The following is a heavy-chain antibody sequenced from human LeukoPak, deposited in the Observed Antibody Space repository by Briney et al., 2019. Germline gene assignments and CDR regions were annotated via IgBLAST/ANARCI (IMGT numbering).Heavy chain of an antibody. CDR2: ISGSGGNT. V-gene: IGHV3-23*01. CDR1: GFTFSSYE. D-gene: IGHD3-10*01. CDR3: AKDRRAGSYDY. Sequence: GGSLRLSCAASGFTFSSYEMNWVRQAPGKGLEWVSAISGSGGNTYYADSVKGRFTISRDNFKNTLYLQMNSLRAEDTAVYYCAKDRRAGSYDYWGQGTLVTVSS. J-gene: IGHJ4*02.